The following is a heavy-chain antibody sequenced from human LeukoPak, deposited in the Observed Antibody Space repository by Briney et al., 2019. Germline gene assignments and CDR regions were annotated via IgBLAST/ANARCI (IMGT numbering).Heavy chain of an antibody. CDR1: GFTFSSYG. CDR2: ISSDGSNA. V-gene: IGHV3-30*18. Sequence: GGSLRLSCAASGFTFSSYGMHWVRQAPGKGLEWVAVISSDGSNAYYADSVKGRFTMSRDNSKNTLFVQMNSLRAEDTAVYYCAKDLRGRRGPFDYGGQGPLFTVS. D-gene: IGHD3-10*01. CDR3: AKDLRGRRGPFDY. J-gene: IGHJ4*02.